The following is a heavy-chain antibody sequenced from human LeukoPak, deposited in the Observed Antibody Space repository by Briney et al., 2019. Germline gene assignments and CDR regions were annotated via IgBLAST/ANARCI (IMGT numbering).Heavy chain of an antibody. Sequence: GESLKISCKGSGYSFTSYWIGWVRQMPGTGLEWMGIIYPGDSDTTYSPSFQGQVTISADKSISTAYLQWSSLKASDTAMYYCATAVAATHLDYWGQGTLVTVSS. D-gene: IGHD2-15*01. V-gene: IGHV5-51*01. CDR1: GYSFTSYW. CDR3: ATAVAATHLDY. CDR2: IYPGDSDT. J-gene: IGHJ4*02.